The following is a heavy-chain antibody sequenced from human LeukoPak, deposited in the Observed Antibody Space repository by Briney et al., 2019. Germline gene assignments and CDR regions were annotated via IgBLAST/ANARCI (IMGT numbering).Heavy chain of an antibody. CDR3: AKDTPTPQDDSGSYLDF. V-gene: IGHV3-30*18. Sequence: PGGSLRLSCAASGFTFSSYGMHWVRQAPGKGLEWVAVISYDGSNKYYADSVKGRFTISRDNSKNTLYLQMNSLRAEDTAVYYCAKDTPTPQDDSGSYLDFWGQGTLVTVSS. D-gene: IGHD1-26*01. CDR1: GFTFSSYG. J-gene: IGHJ4*02. CDR2: ISYDGSNK.